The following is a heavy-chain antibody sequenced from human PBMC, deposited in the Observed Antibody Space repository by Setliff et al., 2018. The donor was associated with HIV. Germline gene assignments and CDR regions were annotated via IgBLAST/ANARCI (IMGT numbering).Heavy chain of an antibody. Sequence: GGSLRLSCAISGFTFSSYTMHWVRQAPGKGLEWVSFISSSSNSIYYTDSVKGRFTISSDNAKNSLYLQMNSLRLEDTAVYYCARGQIGYGDYALNWFDPWGQGTLVTVSS. CDR1: GFTFSSYT. CDR2: ISSSSNSI. CDR3: ARGQIGYGDYALNWFDP. V-gene: IGHV3-21*01. J-gene: IGHJ5*02. D-gene: IGHD4-17*01.